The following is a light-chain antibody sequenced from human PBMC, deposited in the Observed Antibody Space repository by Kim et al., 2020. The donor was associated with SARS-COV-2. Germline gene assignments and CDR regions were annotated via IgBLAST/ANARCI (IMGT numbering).Light chain of an antibody. CDR1: QSVSSN. Sequence: EIVMTQSPATLSVSPWERATLSCRASQSVSSNLAWYQQKPGQAPRLLIYGAFTRATGIPARFSGSGSGTEFTLTINSLQSEDFAVYYCQQYKNWPYTFGQGTKLEI. J-gene: IGKJ2*01. CDR3: QQYKNWPYT. V-gene: IGKV3-15*01. CDR2: GAF.